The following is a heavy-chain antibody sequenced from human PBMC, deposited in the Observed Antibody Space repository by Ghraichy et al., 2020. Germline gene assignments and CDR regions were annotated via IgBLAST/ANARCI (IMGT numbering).Heavy chain of an antibody. V-gene: IGHV3-21*01. CDR3: ARGHSSGETYYFDY. Sequence: GGSLRLSCAASGFTFSSYSMNWVRQAPGKGLEWVSSISSSSSYIYYADSVKGRFTISRDNAKNSLYLQMNSLRAEDTAVYYCARGHSSGETYYFDYWGQGTLVTVSS. CDR2: ISSSSSYI. CDR1: GFTFSSYS. D-gene: IGHD6-19*01. J-gene: IGHJ4*02.